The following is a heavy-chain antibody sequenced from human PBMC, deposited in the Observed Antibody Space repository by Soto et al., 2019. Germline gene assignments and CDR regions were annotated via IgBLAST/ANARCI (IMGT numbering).Heavy chain of an antibody. Sequence: QVQLVQSGAEVKKPGASVKVSCKVSGYTFASYGISWVRQAPGQGLEWMGWISAYNGNTNYAQKVQGRVTMTTDTSTSTGYIELRSLRSDDTAVYYCARDHPYGSGYDYWGKGSLVTVSS. CDR2: ISAYNGNT. J-gene: IGHJ4*02. D-gene: IGHD3-10*01. CDR3: ARDHPYGSGYDY. CDR1: GYTFASYG. V-gene: IGHV1-18*01.